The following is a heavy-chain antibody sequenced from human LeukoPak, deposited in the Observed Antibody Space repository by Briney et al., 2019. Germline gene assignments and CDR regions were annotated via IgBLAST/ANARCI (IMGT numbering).Heavy chain of an antibody. CDR3: ARGATSHYYNYYYMDV. J-gene: IGHJ6*03. D-gene: IGHD1-26*01. Sequence: ASVKVSCKASGYTYTNFDINSVRQATGQGLEWMGRMSPNSGNTVYAQKFQGRVTLTRNTSIGTAYMELSSLTSEDTAVYYCARGATSHYYNYYYMDVWGKGTTVTVSS. V-gene: IGHV1-8*02. CDR1: GYTYTNFD. CDR2: MSPNSGNT.